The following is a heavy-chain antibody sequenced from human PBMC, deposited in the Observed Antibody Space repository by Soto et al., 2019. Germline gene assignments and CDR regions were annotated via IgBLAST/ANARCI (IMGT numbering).Heavy chain of an antibody. J-gene: IGHJ6*03. CDR2: IYSGGST. Sequence: PGGSLRLSCAASGFTVSSNYMSWVRQAPGKGLEWVSVIYSGGSTYYADSVKGRFTISRDNSKNTLYLQMNSLRSEDTAVYYCARSRSSLYCSSTSCYAGGYYYYYYMDVWGKGTTVTVSS. V-gene: IGHV3-66*01. CDR3: ARSRSSLYCSSTSCYAGGYYYYYYMDV. D-gene: IGHD2-2*01. CDR1: GFTVSSNY.